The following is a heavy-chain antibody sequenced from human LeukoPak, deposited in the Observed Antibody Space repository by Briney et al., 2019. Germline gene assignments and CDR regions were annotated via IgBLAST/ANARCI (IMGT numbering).Heavy chain of an antibody. CDR1: GGSISSYY. J-gene: IGHJ6*02. CDR3: ARSGAARFYYYYGMDV. CDR2: INHSGST. Sequence: SETLSLTCTVSGGSISSYYWSWIRQPPGKGLEWIGEINHSGSTNYNPSLKSRVTISVDTSKNQFSLKLSSVTAADTAVYYCARSGAARFYYYYGMDVWGQGTTVTVSS. D-gene: IGHD6-6*01. V-gene: IGHV4-34*01.